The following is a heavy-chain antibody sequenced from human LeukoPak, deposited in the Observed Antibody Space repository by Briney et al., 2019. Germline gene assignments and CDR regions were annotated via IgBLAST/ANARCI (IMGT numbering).Heavy chain of an antibody. CDR1: GGSISSYY. J-gene: IGHJ5*02. CDR3: ARRGTGLDWFDP. V-gene: IGHV4-59*12. Sequence: PSETLSLTCTVSGGSISSYYWSWIRQPPGKGLEWIGGSDYSGNTYYNPSLKSRVTISVDTSKNQFSLKLSSVTAADTAVYYCARRGTGLDWFDPWGQGTLVTVSS. D-gene: IGHD1-1*01. CDR2: SDYSGNT.